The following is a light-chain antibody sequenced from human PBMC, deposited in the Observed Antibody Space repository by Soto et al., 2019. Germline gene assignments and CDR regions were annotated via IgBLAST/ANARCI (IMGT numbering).Light chain of an antibody. CDR1: QSVSSN. CDR3: QQSISMPIT. CDR2: GAS. V-gene: IGKV3-15*01. J-gene: IGKJ5*01. Sequence: EIVMTHSPATLSVCPWERATLSCRASQSVSSNLAWYQQKPGQAPRLLIYGASTRATGIPARFSGSGSGTEFTLTIASLQPDDFASYYSQQSISMPITFGHGTRLEIK.